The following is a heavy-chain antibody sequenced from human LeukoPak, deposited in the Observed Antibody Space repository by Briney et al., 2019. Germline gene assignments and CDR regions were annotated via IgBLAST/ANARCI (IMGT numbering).Heavy chain of an antibody. D-gene: IGHD1-7*01. CDR1: GGSFSNYY. V-gene: IGHV4-34*01. Sequence: PSETLSLTCAVYGGSFSNYYWSWIRQPPGKGLEWIGEINDSGRTNYNPSPMSRVTVSVDTSKNQFSLRLTSVTATDTAVYYCARRWNYGRNYYIDVWGKGATVSVSS. CDR3: ARRWNYGRNYYIDV. J-gene: IGHJ6*03. CDR2: INDSGRT.